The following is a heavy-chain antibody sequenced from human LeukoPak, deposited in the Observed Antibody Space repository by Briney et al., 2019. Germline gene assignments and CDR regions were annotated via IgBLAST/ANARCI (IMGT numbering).Heavy chain of an antibody. CDR3: ARVGSRDY. CDR2: IYTSGST. J-gene: IGHJ4*02. V-gene: IGHV4-61*02. D-gene: IGHD1-26*01. CDR1: GGSVSSGTYY. Sequence: SETLSLTCTVSGGSVSSGTYYWTWIRQPAGKGLEWIGRIYTSGSTNYNPSLKSRVTISVDTSKNQFSLKLSSVTAADTAVYYCARVGSRDYWGQGTLVTVSS.